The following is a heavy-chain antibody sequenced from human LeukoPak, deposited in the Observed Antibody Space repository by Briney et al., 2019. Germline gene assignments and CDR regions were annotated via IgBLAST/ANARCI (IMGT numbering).Heavy chain of an antibody. D-gene: IGHD2-15*01. CDR1: GFTFSSYA. J-gene: IGHJ5*02. V-gene: IGHV3-23*01. CDR2: ISGSGGST. CDR3: ANPSGYCSGGSCLP. Sequence: GGSLRLSCAASGFTFSSYAMSWVRQAPGKGLEWVSAISGSGGSTYYADSVKGRFTISRDSSKNTLYLQMNSLRAEDTAVYYCANPSGYCSGGSCLPWGQGTLVTVSS.